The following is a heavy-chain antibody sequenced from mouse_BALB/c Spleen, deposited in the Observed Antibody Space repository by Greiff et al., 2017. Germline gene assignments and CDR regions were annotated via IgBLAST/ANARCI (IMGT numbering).Heavy chain of an antibody. CDR1: GFSLTSYG. CDR3: AREIYYDGRYFDY. D-gene: IGHD2-4*01. Sequence: VQVVESGPGLVAPSQSLSITCTVSGFSLTSYGVHWVRQPPGKGLEWLGVIWAGGSTNYNSALMSRLSISKDNSKSQVFLKMNSLQTDDTAMYYCAREIYYDGRYFDYWGQGTTLTVSS. V-gene: IGHV2-9*02. CDR2: IWAGGST. J-gene: IGHJ2*01.